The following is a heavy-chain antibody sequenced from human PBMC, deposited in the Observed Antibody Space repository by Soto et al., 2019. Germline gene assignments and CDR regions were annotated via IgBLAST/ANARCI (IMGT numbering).Heavy chain of an antibody. CDR3: ARQTWSSTSCYIYYYYMDV. V-gene: IGHV4-39*01. CDR1: GGSISSSSYY. CDR2: IYYSGST. J-gene: IGHJ6*03. Sequence: SETLSLTCTVSGGSISSSSYYWGWIRQPPGKGLEWIGSIYYSGSTYYNPSLKSRVTISVDTSKNQFSLKLSSVTAADTAVYYCARQTWSSTSCYIYYYYMDVWGKGTTVTVSS. D-gene: IGHD2-2*02.